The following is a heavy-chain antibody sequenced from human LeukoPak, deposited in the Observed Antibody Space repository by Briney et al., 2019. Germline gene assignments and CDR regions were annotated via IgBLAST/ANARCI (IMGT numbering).Heavy chain of an antibody. CDR3: ARGGIQLTRSLDN. CDR1: GFTFSSYG. D-gene: IGHD1-1*01. Sequence: GGSLRLSCAASGFTFSSYGVHGVRQAPGKGLEWVAVISYDGHKKHYADSVKGRFTISRDSSNNTLSLQMNNLRVEDTAVYYCARGGIQLTRSLDNWGQGTLVTVSS. J-gene: IGHJ4*02. V-gene: IGHV3-30*03. CDR2: ISYDGHKK.